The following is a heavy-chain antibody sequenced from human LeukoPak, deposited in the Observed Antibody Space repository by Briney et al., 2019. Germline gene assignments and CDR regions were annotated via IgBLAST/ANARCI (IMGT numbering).Heavy chain of an antibody. V-gene: IGHV4-59*01. CDR3: ARVGYDYGGNPDYYYYGMDV. Sequence: SETLSLTCTVSGGSISSYYWSWIRQPAGKGLEWIGYIYYSGSTNYNPSLKSRVTISVDTSKNQFSLKLSSVTAADTAVYYCARVGYDYGGNPDYYYYGMDVWGQGTTVTVSS. J-gene: IGHJ6*02. CDR2: IYYSGST. D-gene: IGHD4-23*01. CDR1: GGSISSYY.